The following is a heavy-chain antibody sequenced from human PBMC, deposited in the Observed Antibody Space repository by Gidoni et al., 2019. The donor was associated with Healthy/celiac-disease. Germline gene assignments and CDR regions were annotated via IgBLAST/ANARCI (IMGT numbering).Heavy chain of an antibody. CDR3: ARGSSTRVDY. V-gene: IGHV1-46*01. Sequence: SGGSTSYAQKFQGRVTMTRDTSTSTVYMELSSLRSEDTAVYYCARGSSTRVDYWGQGTLVTVSS. CDR2: SGGST. D-gene: IGHD6-13*01. J-gene: IGHJ4*02.